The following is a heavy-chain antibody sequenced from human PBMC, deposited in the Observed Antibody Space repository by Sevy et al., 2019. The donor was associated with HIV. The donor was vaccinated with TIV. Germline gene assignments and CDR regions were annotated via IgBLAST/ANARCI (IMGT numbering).Heavy chain of an antibody. CDR3: AKDGTGFVAAPYNWFDP. D-gene: IGHD6-6*01. V-gene: IGHV3-30*02. CDR1: GFTFSSYG. J-gene: IGHJ5*02. Sequence: GGSLRLSCAASGFTFSSYGMHWVRQAPGKGLEWVAFIQYDGSNKYYADSVKGRFTVSRDSSKNTLYLQLNSLRGDDTAVYYCAKDGTGFVAAPYNWFDPWGQGILVTVSS. CDR2: IQYDGSNK.